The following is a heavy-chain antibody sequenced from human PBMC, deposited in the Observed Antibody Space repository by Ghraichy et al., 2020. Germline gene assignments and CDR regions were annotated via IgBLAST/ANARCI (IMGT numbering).Heavy chain of an antibody. CDR1: GFTFSGYS. V-gene: IGHV3-48*01. Sequence: GGSLRLSCAASGFTFSGYSMNWVRQAPGKGLEWISYISSSSSSQYYADSVKGRVTISRDNVRNSLYLQMNSLSVEDTAVYYCARGYGTNSFEADYWGQGTQVTVSS. CDR2: ISSSSSSQ. D-gene: IGHD2-2*01. J-gene: IGHJ4*02. CDR3: ARGYGTNSFEADY.